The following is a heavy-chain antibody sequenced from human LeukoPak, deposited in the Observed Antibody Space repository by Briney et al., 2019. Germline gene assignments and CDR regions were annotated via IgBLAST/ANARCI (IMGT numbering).Heavy chain of an antibody. V-gene: IGHV3-66*01. J-gene: IGHJ4*02. D-gene: IGHD3-10*01. CDR1: GFTVSSNY. Sequence: GGSLRLSCAASGFTVSSNYMSWVRQAPGKGLEWVSVIYSGGSTYYADSVKGRFTISRDNSKNTLYLQMNSLRAEDTAVYYCARDTGGSGSYIDYWGQGTLVTVSS. CDR3: ARDTGGSGSYIDY. CDR2: IYSGGST.